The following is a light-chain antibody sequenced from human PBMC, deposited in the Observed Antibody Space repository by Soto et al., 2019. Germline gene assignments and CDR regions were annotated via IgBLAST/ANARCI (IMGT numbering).Light chain of an antibody. CDR3: QQANDWPPT. CDR1: QSVRSSN. CDR2: DAS. Sequence: EIVLTQTPDILSLSPGERATLSCRASQSVRSSNLAWYQQKPGQAPRLLIFDASTRATGIPARFSGSGSGTEFTLTISSLQSEDFAVYYCQQANDWPPTFGQGTRV. V-gene: IGKV3-15*01. J-gene: IGKJ1*01.